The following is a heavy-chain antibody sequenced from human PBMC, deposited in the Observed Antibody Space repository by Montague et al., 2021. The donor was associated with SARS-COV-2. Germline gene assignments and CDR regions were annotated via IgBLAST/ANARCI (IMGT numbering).Heavy chain of an antibody. CDR3: ARGIPIAAALINWFDP. V-gene: IGHV4-59*01. J-gene: IGHJ5*02. D-gene: IGHD6-13*01. CDR1: GGSFSGYY. CDR2: IYYSGST. Sequence: SETLSLTCAVYGGSFSGYYWSWIRQPPGKGLEWIGYIYYSGSTNYNPSLKSRVTISVDTSKNQFSLKLSSVTAADTAVYYCARGIPIAAALINWFDPWGQGTLVTVSS.